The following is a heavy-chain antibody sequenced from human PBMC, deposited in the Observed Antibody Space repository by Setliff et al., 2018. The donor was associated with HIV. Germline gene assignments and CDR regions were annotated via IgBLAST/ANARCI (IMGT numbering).Heavy chain of an antibody. CDR2: IYSTGST. D-gene: IGHD4-17*01. CDR1: GGSISSHC. Sequence: PSETLSLTCTVPGGSISSHCWSWIRQSPGKAFEWIGYIYSTGSTNYNPSPQSRVTISMVASRNQFSLKVTSVTAADTAVYYCAKGAGFYGDYTFDHWGQGRQVTVSS. CDR3: AKGAGFYGDYTFDH. J-gene: IGHJ4*02. V-gene: IGHV4-59*11.